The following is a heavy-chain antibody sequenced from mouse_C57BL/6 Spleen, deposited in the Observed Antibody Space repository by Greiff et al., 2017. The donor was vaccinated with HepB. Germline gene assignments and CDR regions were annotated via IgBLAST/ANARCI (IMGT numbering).Heavy chain of an antibody. Sequence: QVQLQQPGAELVKPGASVKLSCKASGYTFTSYWMHWVKQRPGQGLEWIGMIHPNSGSTNYNEKFKSKATLTVDKSSSTAYMQLSSLTSEDSAVYYCAREDIYYDPDYAMDYWGQGTSVTVSS. CDR3: AREDIYYDPDYAMDY. CDR1: GYTFTSYW. J-gene: IGHJ4*01. D-gene: IGHD2-4*01. CDR2: IHPNSGST. V-gene: IGHV1-64*01.